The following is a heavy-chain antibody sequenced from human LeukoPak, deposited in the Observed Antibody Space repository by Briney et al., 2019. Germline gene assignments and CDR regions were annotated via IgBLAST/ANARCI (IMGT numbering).Heavy chain of an antibody. CDR3: AKGGITMIVVVIQYYFDY. Sequence: GGPLRLSCAASGFTFSSYAMSWVRQAPGKGLEWVSAISGSGGSTYYADSVKGRFTISRDNSKNTLYLQMNSLSAEDTAVYYCAKGGITMIVVVIQYYFDYWSQGTLVTVSS. V-gene: IGHV3-23*01. CDR2: ISGSGGST. J-gene: IGHJ4*02. D-gene: IGHD3-22*01. CDR1: GFTFSSYA.